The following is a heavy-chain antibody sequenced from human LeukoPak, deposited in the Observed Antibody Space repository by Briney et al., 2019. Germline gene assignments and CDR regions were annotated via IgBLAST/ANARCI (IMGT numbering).Heavy chain of an antibody. V-gene: IGHV1-69*01. CDR2: IIPIFGTA. D-gene: IGHD6-19*01. CDR1: GGTFSSYA. Sequence: SVKVSCKASGGTFSSYAISWVRQAPGQGLEWMGGIIPIFGTANYAQKFQGRVTITADESTSTAYMELSSLRSEDTAVYYCARVLTYSSGWYYFDYWGQGNPGHRLL. J-gene: IGHJ4*02. CDR3: ARVLTYSSGWYYFDY.